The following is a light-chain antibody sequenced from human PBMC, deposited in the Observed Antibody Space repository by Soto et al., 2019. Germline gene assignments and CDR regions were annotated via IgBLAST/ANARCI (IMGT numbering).Light chain of an antibody. Sequence: IVLTQSPGTLSLSPGERTTHSCRASQSISRYLAWYQQKPGQGPRLLIYGASSRATGIPDRFSGSGSGTDFTLTISRLEPEDFAVYYCQQYGSSPGTFGQGTKVDIK. J-gene: IGKJ1*01. CDR3: QQYGSSPGT. V-gene: IGKV3-20*01. CDR1: QSISRY. CDR2: GAS.